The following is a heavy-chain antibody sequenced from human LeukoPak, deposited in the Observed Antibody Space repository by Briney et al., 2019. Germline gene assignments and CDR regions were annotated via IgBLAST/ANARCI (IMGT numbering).Heavy chain of an antibody. CDR2: VYTSGST. Sequence: TLSLTCTVSGAPISSGSYFWSWIRQPAGEGLEWIGRVYTSGSTNYNPPLRSRVTISLDTSKNQFSLRLSSVAAADTAVYYCARERAGEGALDIWGQGTLVTVSS. V-gene: IGHV4-61*02. CDR1: GAPISSGSYF. J-gene: IGHJ3*02. D-gene: IGHD3-10*01. CDR3: ARERAGEGALDI.